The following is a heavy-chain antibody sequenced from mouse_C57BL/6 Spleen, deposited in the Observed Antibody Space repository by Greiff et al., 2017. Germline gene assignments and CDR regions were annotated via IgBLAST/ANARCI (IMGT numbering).Heavy chain of an antibody. CDR3: ARWTTVEGYFDY. Sequence: DVKLQESGPEPVKPGDSVKISCKASGYSFTGYFMNWVMQSHGKSLEWIGRINPYNGDTFYNQKFKGKATLTVDKSSSTAHMELRSLTSEDSAVYYCARWTTVEGYFDYWGQGTTLTVSS. D-gene: IGHD1-1*01. J-gene: IGHJ2*01. CDR2: INPYNGDT. CDR1: GYSFTGYF. V-gene: IGHV1-20*01.